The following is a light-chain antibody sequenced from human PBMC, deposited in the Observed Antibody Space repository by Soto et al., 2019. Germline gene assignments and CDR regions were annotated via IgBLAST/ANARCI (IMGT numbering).Light chain of an antibody. Sequence: EIVLTQSPATLSLSPGERATLSCRASESVGSFLAWYRQKPGQAPRLLIFDASNRATGIPVRFSGSGSGTDFTLTISSLEPEDFAVYYCQQRSSWPPTFGQGTRLEI. J-gene: IGKJ5*01. CDR3: QQRSSWPPT. CDR2: DAS. CDR1: ESVGSF. V-gene: IGKV3-11*01.